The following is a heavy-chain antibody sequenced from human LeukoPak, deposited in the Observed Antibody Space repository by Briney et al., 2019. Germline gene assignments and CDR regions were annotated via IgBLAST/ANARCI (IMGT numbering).Heavy chain of an antibody. J-gene: IGHJ4*02. V-gene: IGHV4-39*07. CDR1: GGSISSSSYY. CDR2: IYYSGST. D-gene: IGHD6-19*01. CDR3: ARVELLGSSGWPFDY. Sequence: SETLSLTCTVSGGSISSSSYYWGWIRQPPVKGLEWIGSIYYSGSTYYNPSLKSRVTISVDTSKNQFSLKLSSVTAADTAVYYCARVELLGSSGWPFDYWGQGTLVTVSS.